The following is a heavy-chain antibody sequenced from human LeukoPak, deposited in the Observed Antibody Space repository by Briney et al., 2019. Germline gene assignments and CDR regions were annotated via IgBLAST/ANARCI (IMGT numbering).Heavy chain of an antibody. Sequence: SETLSLTCTVSGGSISSYYWSWIRQPPGKGLEWIGYMHYSGSTNFNPSLKSRVTISVGTSKNQLSLKLSSVTAADAAVYYCARDRGSSGWYYFDYWGQGTLVTVSS. J-gene: IGHJ4*02. V-gene: IGHV4-59*01. CDR3: ARDRGSSGWYYFDY. D-gene: IGHD6-19*01. CDR2: MHYSGST. CDR1: GGSISSYY.